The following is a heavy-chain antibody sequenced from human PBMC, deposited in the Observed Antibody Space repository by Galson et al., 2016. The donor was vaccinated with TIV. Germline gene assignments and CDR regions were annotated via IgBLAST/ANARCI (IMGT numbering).Heavy chain of an antibody. D-gene: IGHD3-10*01. Sequence: SLRLSCAASGFTDSRLSFSDYWMTWVRQAPGKGLEWVANIKQDGSEKFCVDSVKGRFSISRDNAKNSLFLQTNSLRAEDTAVYYCARGSYFGLDVWGQGTPVTVSS. CDR1: GFTDSRLSFSDYW. V-gene: IGHV3-7*03. J-gene: IGHJ6*02. CDR3: ARGSYFGLDV. CDR2: IKQDGSEK.